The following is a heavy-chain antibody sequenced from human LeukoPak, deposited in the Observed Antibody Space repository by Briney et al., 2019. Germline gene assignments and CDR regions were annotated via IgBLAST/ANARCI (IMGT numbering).Heavy chain of an antibody. D-gene: IGHD4-17*01. CDR1: GGSISSSSYY. V-gene: IGHV4-39*01. J-gene: IGHJ4*02. Sequence: PSETLSLTCTVPGGSISSSSYYWGWIRQPPGKGLEWIGSIYYSGSTYYNPSLKSRVTISVDTSKNQFSLKLSSVTAADTAVYYCARLGDYPFQHDWGQGTLVTVSS. CDR3: ARLGDYPFQHD. CDR2: IYYSGST.